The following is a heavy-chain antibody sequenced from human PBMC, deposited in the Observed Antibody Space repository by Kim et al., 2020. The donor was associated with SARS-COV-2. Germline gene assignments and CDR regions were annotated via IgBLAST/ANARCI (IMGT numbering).Heavy chain of an antibody. V-gene: IGHV3-7*03. CDR2: INKDGSVK. CDR1: GFTLTNSW. J-gene: IGHJ4*02. CDR3: VRSIAVAGCY. D-gene: IGHD6-13*01. Sequence: GGSLRLSCAASGFTLTNSWMTWVRQAPGKGLEWVSYINKDGSVKYYVDSVKGRFTISRDNAKNSVYLQMNSLRGEDTAVYYCVRSIAVAGCYWSQVTLVT.